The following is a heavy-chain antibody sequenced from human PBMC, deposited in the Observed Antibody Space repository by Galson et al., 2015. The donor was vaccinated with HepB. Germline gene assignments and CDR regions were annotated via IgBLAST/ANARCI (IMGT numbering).Heavy chain of an antibody. D-gene: IGHD2-15*01. CDR3: AKATSGTCSGANCYYFDF. CDR1: GFTFSSYA. J-gene: IGHJ4*02. CDR2: FSGPVATT. Sequence: LRLSCAASGFTFSSYAMSWVRQPPEKGLEWVSTFSGPVATTYHAASVKGRFTISRDNSKNTLSLQMNGLRADDTAVYYCAKATSGTCSGANCYYFDFWGQGALVTVSS. V-gene: IGHV3-23*01.